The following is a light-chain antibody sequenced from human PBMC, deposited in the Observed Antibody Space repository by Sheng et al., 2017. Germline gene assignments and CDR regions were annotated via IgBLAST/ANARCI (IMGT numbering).Light chain of an antibody. CDR3: QSYDDSLGGHVV. J-gene: IGLJ2*01. CDR1: SSNIGAGYD. CDR2: VNS. Sequence: QSVLTQPPSVSGAPGQRVTISCTGSSSNIGAGYDVHWYQQLPGTAPKLLIYVNSNRPSGVPDRFSGSKSGTSASLAVTGLQAEDEADYYCQSYDDSLGGHVVIGGGTKLTVL. V-gene: IGLV1-40*01.